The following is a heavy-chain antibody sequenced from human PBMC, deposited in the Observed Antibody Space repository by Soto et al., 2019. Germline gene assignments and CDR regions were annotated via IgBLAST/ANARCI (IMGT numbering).Heavy chain of an antibody. Sequence: GESLKISCKGSGYGFSIHWVAWLRQMPGKGLEWVGIIYPGNSNTMYSPSFQGQVTISADKSISTAYLQWSSLKASDTAMYYCARLSYYYDSSGYYPALGYFQHWGQGTLVTVSS. D-gene: IGHD3-22*01. CDR1: GYGFSIHW. V-gene: IGHV5-51*01. J-gene: IGHJ1*01. CDR3: ARLSYYYDSSGYYPALGYFQH. CDR2: IYPGNSNT.